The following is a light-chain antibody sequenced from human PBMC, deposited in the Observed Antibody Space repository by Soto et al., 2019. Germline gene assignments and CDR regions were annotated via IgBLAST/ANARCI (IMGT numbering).Light chain of an antibody. CDR1: QHISTY. V-gene: IGKV1-33*01. Sequence: DIQMTQSPSSLSASVGDRVTITCQASQHISTYLNWFQQKPGNAPELLIYDASNLVPGVPSRFSGSGSGTDFTFTISSLQPEDIATYYCQQYDALPPTFGPGTKVDIK. CDR2: DAS. J-gene: IGKJ3*01. CDR3: QQYDALPPT.